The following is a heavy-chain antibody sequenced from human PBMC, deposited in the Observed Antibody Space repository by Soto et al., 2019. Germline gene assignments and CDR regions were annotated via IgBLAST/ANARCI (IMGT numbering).Heavy chain of an antibody. CDR3: ATAPLCTVTTAYNFDD. Sequence: SETLSLTCTVSGVSINIGGYYWTWIRQHPWKGLEWIGYIYYSGSTYYSPSLRSRVSISADTSKNQFSMRLSSVTAADTAVYYCATAPLCTVTTAYNFDDWGXGSQVNVSS. CDR1: GVSINIGGYY. D-gene: IGHD4-17*01. J-gene: IGHJ4*02. CDR2: IYYSGST. V-gene: IGHV4-31*03.